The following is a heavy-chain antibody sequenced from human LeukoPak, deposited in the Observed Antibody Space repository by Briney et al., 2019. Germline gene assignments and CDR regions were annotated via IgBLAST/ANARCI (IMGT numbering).Heavy chain of an antibody. J-gene: IGHJ4*02. D-gene: IGHD6-13*01. CDR1: GYTFTGYY. V-gene: IGHV1-2*06. Sequence: ASVKVSCKASGYTFTGYYMQWVRQAPGQGLEWMERINPNSGGTNYAQKFQGRVTMTRDTSLSTAYMELSRLRYDDTAVYYCARGFHSSSWYYFDYWGQGTLVTVSS. CDR2: INPNSGGT. CDR3: ARGFHSSSWYYFDY.